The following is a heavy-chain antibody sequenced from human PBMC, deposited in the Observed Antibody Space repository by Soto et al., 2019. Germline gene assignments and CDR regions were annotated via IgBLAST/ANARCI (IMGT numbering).Heavy chain of an antibody. V-gene: IGHV4-39*01. J-gene: IGHJ4*02. CDR3: ARRIEWTNLDY. D-gene: IGHD3-3*01. Sequence: QVQLQESGPGLVKPSETLSLTCSVSSVSVSSSSYYWVWIRQPPGKGLEWIGSIYSSGTTYYNPSLKSRITMSVDTSKNQFSLKLSSMTAADTAVYYCARRIEWTNLDYWGQGTLVTVSS. CDR2: IYSSGTT. CDR1: SVSVSSSSYY.